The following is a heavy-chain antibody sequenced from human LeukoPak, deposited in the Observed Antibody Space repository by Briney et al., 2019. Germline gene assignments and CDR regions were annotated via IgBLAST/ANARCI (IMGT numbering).Heavy chain of an antibody. J-gene: IGHJ4*02. V-gene: IGHV3-30*04. CDR1: GFTFSSYA. CDR2: ISSDGSKK. D-gene: IGHD4-23*01. CDR3: ARGAHKRDDYGGFFDY. Sequence: GGSLRLSCEVSGFTFSSYAMHWVRQAPGKGLEWVAVISSDGSKKDYADPVKGRFTISRDNSKNTLYLQMNSLRAEDTAVYYCARGAHKRDDYGGFFDYWGQGTLVTVSS.